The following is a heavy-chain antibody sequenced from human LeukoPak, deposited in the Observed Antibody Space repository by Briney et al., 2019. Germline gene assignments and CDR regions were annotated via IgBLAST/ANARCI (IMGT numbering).Heavy chain of an antibody. Sequence: GGSLNLPCQASGLTFSNAWRSWVRQPPGKGLEWVGRIKSKTDGGTTDYAAPVKGRFTISRDDSKNTLYLQMNSLKTEDTAVYYCTTDSGRLVVTWGQGTLVTVSS. CDR3: TTDSGRLVVT. V-gene: IGHV3-15*01. D-gene: IGHD3-22*01. CDR1: GLTFSNAW. J-gene: IGHJ4*02. CDR2: IKSKTDGGTT.